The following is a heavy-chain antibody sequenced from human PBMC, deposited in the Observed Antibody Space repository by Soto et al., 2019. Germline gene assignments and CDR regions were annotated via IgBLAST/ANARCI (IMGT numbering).Heavy chain of an antibody. V-gene: IGHV3-33*01. Sequence: QVQVVESGGGVVQPGRYLRLSCAASGFTFSAYGMHWVRQAPGKGLEWVAVIWHDGSNKYYADSVKGRFTISRDNSKNTLYLQLNSLRAEDTAVYYCAIPRNMYNWSDGGLDIWVHGTTVTVSS. CDR3: AIPRNMYNWSDGGLDI. D-gene: IGHD1-1*01. CDR1: GFTFSAYG. J-gene: IGHJ3*02. CDR2: IWHDGSNK.